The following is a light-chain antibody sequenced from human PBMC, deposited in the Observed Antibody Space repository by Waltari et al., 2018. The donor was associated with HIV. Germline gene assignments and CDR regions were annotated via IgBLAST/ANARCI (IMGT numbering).Light chain of an antibody. V-gene: IGLV8-61*01. Sequence: QTGVTQEPSFSVSPAGSVTLTRVLSYGSFSPYYYPSWYQHTPGQAPRTLIYNTNTLSSGVPDRFSGSILGNKAALNITGAQADDECDYYCVLYMGSGISVFGGGTKLTVL. CDR1: YGSFSPYYY. CDR2: NTN. CDR3: VLYMGSGISV. J-gene: IGLJ2*01.